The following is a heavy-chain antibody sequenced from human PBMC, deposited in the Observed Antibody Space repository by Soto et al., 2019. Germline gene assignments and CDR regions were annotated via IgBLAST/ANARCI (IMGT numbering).Heavy chain of an antibody. CDR2: VVPLFGEA. CDR1: GGTFSNYG. J-gene: IGHJ5*02. CDR3: AREQHDPYDASGYYFNWFDP. Sequence: QVQLVQSGAEVKKPGSSVKVSCKASGGTFSNYGINWVRQAPGQGLEWMGGVVPLFGEANYAQKFQGRVTITADASTSLVYMQLSSLRSDDTAVYYCAREQHDPYDASGYYFNWFDPWGQGTLVTVSS. V-gene: IGHV1-69*01. D-gene: IGHD3-22*01.